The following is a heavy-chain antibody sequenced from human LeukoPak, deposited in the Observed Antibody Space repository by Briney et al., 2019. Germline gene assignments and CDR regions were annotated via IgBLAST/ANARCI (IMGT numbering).Heavy chain of an antibody. CDR3: AGFKSGGWYYFDS. CDR2: LYSSGSA. Sequence: SETLSLTCTVSGASLTSSTYYQWSWIRQPPGRGLELIGSLYSSGSAKFNPSLPSRVTMSLDTSKNQFSMKLRSVTAEDSAMYHGAGFKSGGWYYFDSWGQGILVIVSS. V-gene: IGHV4-61*01. CDR1: GASLTSSTYY. D-gene: IGHD4-23*01. J-gene: IGHJ4*02.